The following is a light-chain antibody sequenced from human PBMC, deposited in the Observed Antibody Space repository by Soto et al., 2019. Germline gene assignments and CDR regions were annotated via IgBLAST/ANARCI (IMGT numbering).Light chain of an antibody. J-gene: IGKJ2*01. Sequence: ETVLTQSPGTLSLSPGEGATLSCRASQSVDSRYLAWYQQRPGQAPRLLISGTSTRASGIPDRFSGSGSGTDFTLTISRLEPEDFAVYYLQQYGTAPFTFGQGTTLEFK. CDR3: QQYGTAPFT. CDR1: QSVDSRY. V-gene: IGKV3-20*01. CDR2: GTS.